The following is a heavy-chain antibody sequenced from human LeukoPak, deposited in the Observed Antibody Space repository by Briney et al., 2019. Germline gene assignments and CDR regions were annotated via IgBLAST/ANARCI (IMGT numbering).Heavy chain of an antibody. Sequence: SETLSLTCTVSGGSISSYYWSWIRQPPGKGLEWIGYVYYSGSTNYNPSLKSRVTISVDTSKNQFSLKLSSVTAADTAVYYCARDNEVAARSFDYWGQGTLVTVSS. CDR3: ARDNEVAARSFDY. V-gene: IGHV4-59*12. CDR1: GGSISSYY. CDR2: VYYSGST. J-gene: IGHJ4*02. D-gene: IGHD6-6*01.